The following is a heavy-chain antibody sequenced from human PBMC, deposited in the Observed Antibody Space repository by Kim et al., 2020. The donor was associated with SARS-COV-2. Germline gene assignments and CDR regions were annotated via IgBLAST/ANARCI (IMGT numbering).Heavy chain of an antibody. Sequence: GGSLRLSCAASGFTFSSYAMHWVRQAPGKGLEWVAVISYDGSNKYYADSVKGRFTISRDNSKNTLYLQMNSLRAEDTAVYYCARDSMIVVGDAFDIWGQGTMVTVSS. CDR1: GFTFSSYA. J-gene: IGHJ3*02. D-gene: IGHD3-22*01. V-gene: IGHV3-30-3*01. CDR3: ARDSMIVVGDAFDI. CDR2: ISYDGSNK.